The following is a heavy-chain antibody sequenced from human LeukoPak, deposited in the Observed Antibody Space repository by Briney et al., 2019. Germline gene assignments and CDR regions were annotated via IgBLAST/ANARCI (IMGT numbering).Heavy chain of an antibody. CDR2: ISSSGSTI. CDR1: GFTFSSYE. D-gene: IGHD5-12*01. CDR3: ARGGYSFDY. Sequence: PGGSLRLSCAASGFTFSSYEMNWVRQAPGKGLEWVSYISSSGSTIYYADSVKGRFTISRDNAKNSLYLQMNSLRVEDTAAYYCARGGYSFDYLGQGTLVTVSS. J-gene: IGHJ4*02. V-gene: IGHV3-48*03.